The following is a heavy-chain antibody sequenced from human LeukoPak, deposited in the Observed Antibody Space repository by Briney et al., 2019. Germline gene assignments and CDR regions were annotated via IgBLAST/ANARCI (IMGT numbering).Heavy chain of an antibody. J-gene: IGHJ5*02. V-gene: IGHV5-51*01. CDR2: IYPRDSNT. D-gene: IGHD6-13*01. CDR1: GYSFTSYW. CDR3: ARHPIAAGGAYNWFDP. Sequence: GESLKISCKGSGYSFTSYWIGWVRQMPGKGLEWMGIIYPRDSNTICSPSFQGQVTISVDTSINTAYLQWISLKASDTAMYYCARHPIAAGGAYNWFDPWGQGTLVTVSS.